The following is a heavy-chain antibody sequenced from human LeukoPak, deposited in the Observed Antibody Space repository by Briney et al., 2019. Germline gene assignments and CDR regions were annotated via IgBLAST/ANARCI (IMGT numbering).Heavy chain of an antibody. J-gene: IGHJ1*01. V-gene: IGHV5-51*01. Sequence: GESLKISCKGSGYSFTTYWIGWVRPMPGKGLELMGIIYPGDSDTRYNPSFQGQVTISADKSFSTAYLQWSSLKASDTAMYYCARRGIAVAGTPAEYFQHWGQGTLVIVSS. CDR3: ARRGIAVAGTPAEYFQH. CDR2: IYPGDSDT. CDR1: GYSFTTYW. D-gene: IGHD6-19*01.